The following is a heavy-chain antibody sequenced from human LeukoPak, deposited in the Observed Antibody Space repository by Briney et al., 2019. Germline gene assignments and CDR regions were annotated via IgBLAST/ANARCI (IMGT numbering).Heavy chain of an antibody. V-gene: IGHV1-8*01. D-gene: IGHD6-19*01. CDR2: MNPNSGNT. CDR1: GYTFTSYD. Sequence: ASVKVSCKASGYTFTSYDINWVRQATGQGLGWMGWMNPNSGNTGYAQKFQGRVTMTRNTSISTAYMELSSLRSEDTAVYYCARGSSSGWRYYYYYGMDVWGQGTTVTVSS. CDR3: ARGSSSGWRYYYYYGMDV. J-gene: IGHJ6*02.